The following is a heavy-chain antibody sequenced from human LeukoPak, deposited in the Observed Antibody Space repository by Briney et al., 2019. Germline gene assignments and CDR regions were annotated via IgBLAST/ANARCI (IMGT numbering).Heavy chain of an antibody. CDR1: GYSISSGYY. CDR3: ARTPAILTGYLTDI. J-gene: IGHJ4*02. CDR2: MSHSGST. Sequence: SETLSLTCTVSGYSISSGYYWGWIRQPPGKGLEWIGSMSHSGSTYYNPSLKSRVTISVDTSKNQFSLKLSSVTAADTAVYYCARTPAILTGYLTDIWGQGTLVTVSS. V-gene: IGHV4-38-2*02. D-gene: IGHD3-9*01.